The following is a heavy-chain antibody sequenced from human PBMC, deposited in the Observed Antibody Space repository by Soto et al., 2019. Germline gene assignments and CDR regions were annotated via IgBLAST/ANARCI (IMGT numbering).Heavy chain of an antibody. Sequence: GGSLRLSCTASGFTFNSHTMHWVRQAPGEGLEWVAVISYDGSYKFYADSVKGRFTISRGNSKSTLYLQMNRLTAADTAIYYCARDGLSAFALLPPWAAHVSGPGPTVTLSS. D-gene: IGHD2-15*01. CDR1: GFTFNSHT. CDR3: ARDGLSAFALLPPWAAHV. CDR2: ISYDGSYK. V-gene: IGHV3-30-3*01. J-gene: IGHJ6*02.